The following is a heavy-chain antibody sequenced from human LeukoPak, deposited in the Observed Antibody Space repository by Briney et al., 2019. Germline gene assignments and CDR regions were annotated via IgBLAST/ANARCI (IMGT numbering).Heavy chain of an antibody. CDR3: AREGHSSSWFDAFDI. CDR1: GGSFSGYY. D-gene: IGHD6-13*01. J-gene: IGHJ3*02. Sequence: SETLSLTCAVYGGSFSGYYWSWIRQPPGKGLEWIGEINHSGSTNYNPSLKSRVTISVDTSKNQFSLKLSSVTAADTAVYYCAREGHSSSWFDAFDIWGQGTMVTVSS. V-gene: IGHV4-34*01. CDR2: INHSGST.